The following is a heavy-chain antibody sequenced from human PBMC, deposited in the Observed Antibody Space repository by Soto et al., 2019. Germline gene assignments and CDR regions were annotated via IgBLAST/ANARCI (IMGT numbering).Heavy chain of an antibody. Sequence: QKQLVQSGTEVKKPGASVTASCKYPGYTFTDFYLHWLRQAPGQGLEWVGWINPKTGDTKSSQKFQGRVTMSRDTSVSTAYIDLTSLTPDDTAMYYCATGTNGTTGWYHPWGQRTRVTVSS. CDR1: GYTFTDFY. V-gene: IGHV1-2*02. J-gene: IGHJ5*02. CDR2: INPKTGDT. CDR3: ATGTNGTTGWYHP. D-gene: IGHD1-1*01.